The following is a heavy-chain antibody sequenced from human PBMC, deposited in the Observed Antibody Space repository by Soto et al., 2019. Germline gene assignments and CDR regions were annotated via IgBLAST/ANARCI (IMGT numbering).Heavy chain of an antibody. CDR2: INHSGST. CDR3: ARLNGAAAGTRLDY. CDR1: GGSFSGYY. D-gene: IGHD6-13*01. Sequence: SETLSLTCAVYGGSFSGYYWSWIRQPPGKGLEWIGEINHSGSTNYNPSLKSRVTISVDTSKNQFSLKLSSVTAADTAVYYCARLNGAAAGTRLDYWGQGTLVTVSS. J-gene: IGHJ4*02. V-gene: IGHV4-34*01.